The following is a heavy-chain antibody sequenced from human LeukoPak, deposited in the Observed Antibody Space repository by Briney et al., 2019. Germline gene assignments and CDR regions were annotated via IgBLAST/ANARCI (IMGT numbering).Heavy chain of an antibody. V-gene: IGHV1-2*02. D-gene: IGHD1-26*01. CDR1: GYIFTGYY. CDR3: ARGGSYAEYLQH. Sequence: ASVKVSCKASGYIFTGYYIHWVRQAPGQGLEWMGWINPSSGGTNYEQKFQGRVTMTRDTSISTGYMELRSLRSDDTAVYYCARGGSYAEYLQHWGQGTLVTVSS. CDR2: INPSSGGT. J-gene: IGHJ1*01.